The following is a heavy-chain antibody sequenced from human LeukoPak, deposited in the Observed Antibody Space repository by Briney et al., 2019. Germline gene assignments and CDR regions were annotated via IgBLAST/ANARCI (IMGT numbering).Heavy chain of an antibody. CDR2: ISAYNGNT. J-gene: IGHJ4*02. V-gene: IGHV1-18*01. D-gene: IGHD3-16*02. CDR1: GYTFTSYG. CDR3: AKEAFRRLYPYYFDY. Sequence: ASVKVSCKASGYTFTSYGISWVRQAPGQGLEWMGWISAYNGNTNYAQKLQGRVTMTTDTSTSTAYMELRSLRSDDTAVYYCAKEAFRRLYPYYFDYWGQGTLVTVSS.